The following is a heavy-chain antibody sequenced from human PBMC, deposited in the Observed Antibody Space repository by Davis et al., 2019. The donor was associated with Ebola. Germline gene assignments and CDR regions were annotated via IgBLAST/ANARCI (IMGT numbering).Heavy chain of an antibody. CDR3: VKRRRMYCSANSCGGLDV. V-gene: IGHV3-30*02. D-gene: IGHD2-2*01. J-gene: IGHJ6*02. Sequence: DSVQGRFTIRRDNSKNTVYLEMRSLRVEDTAVYYCVKRRRMYCSANSCGGLDVWGQGTTVTVSS.